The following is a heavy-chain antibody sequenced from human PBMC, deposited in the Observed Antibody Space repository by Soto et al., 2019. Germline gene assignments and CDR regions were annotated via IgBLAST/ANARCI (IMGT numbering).Heavy chain of an antibody. J-gene: IGHJ6*02. D-gene: IGHD1-26*01. Sequence: KPSETLSLTCTVSGGSISSYYWSWIRQPPGKGLEWIGYIYYSGSTNYNPSLKSRVTISVDTSKNQFSLKLSSVTAADTAVYYCATLYSGTYGMDVWGQGTTVTVSS. CDR1: GGSISSYY. CDR3: ATLYSGTYGMDV. CDR2: IYYSGST. V-gene: IGHV4-59*01.